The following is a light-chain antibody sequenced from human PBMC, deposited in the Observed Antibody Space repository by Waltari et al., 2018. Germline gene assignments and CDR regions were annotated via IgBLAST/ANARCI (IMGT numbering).Light chain of an antibody. V-gene: IGLV1-40*01. CDR1: GSNLGAGYH. Sequence: QSVLTQPPSVSGAPGHRVSIPCTGTGSNLGAGYHVHWYQQLPGKAPRLLIYGTRSRPPGVPDRFFGSQSGTSASLAITGLQAEDEADYYCQSYDTSLSVVFGGGTKLTVL. CDR2: GTR. CDR3: QSYDTSLSVV. J-gene: IGLJ2*01.